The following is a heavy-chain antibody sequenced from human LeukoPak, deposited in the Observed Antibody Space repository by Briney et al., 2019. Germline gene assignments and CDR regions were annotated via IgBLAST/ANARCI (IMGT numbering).Heavy chain of an antibody. J-gene: IGHJ4*02. CDR1: GGSFSGYY. D-gene: IGHD6-19*01. CDR3: ARGTENIAVAAPYYFDY. Sequence: SEILSLTCAVYGGSFSGYYWSWIRQPPGKGLEWIGEINHSGSTNYNPSLKSRVTISVDTSKNQFSLKLSSVTAADTAVYYCARGTENIAVAAPYYFDYWGQGTLVTVSS. V-gene: IGHV4-34*01. CDR2: INHSGST.